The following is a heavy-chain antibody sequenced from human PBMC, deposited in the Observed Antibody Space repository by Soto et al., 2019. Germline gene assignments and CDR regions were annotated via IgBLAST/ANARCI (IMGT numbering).Heavy chain of an antibody. D-gene: IGHD6-19*01. CDR3: ARAGSGWYYFDY. CDR2: INHSGST. Sequence: PSETLSLTCAVYGGSFSGYYWSWIPQPPGKGLEWIGEINHSGSTNYNPSLKSRVTISVDTSKNQFSLKLSSVTAADTAVYYCARAGSGWYYFDYWGQGTLVTVSS. J-gene: IGHJ4*02. V-gene: IGHV4-34*01. CDR1: GGSFSGYY.